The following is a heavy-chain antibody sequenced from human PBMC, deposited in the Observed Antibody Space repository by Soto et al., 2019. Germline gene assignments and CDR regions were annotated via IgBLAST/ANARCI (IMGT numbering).Heavy chain of an antibody. CDR2: IVVGSGNT. CDR3: AAGYSSSWYGMDV. D-gene: IGHD6-13*01. CDR1: GFTFTSSA. J-gene: IGHJ6*02. V-gene: IGHV1-58*01. Sequence: QMQLVQSGPEVKKPGTSVKVSCKASGFTFTSSAVQWVRQARGQRLEWIGWIVVGSGNTNYAQKFQERVTITRDMSTSTAYMELSSLRSEDTAVYYCAAGYSSSWYGMDVWGQGTTVTVSS.